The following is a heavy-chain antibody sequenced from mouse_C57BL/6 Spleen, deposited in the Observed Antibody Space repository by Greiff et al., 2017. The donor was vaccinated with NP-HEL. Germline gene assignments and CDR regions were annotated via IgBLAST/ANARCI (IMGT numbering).Heavy chain of an antibody. Sequence: QVQLQQPGAELVKPGASVKLSCKASGYTFTSYWMHWVTQRPGRGLGWIGRIDPNRGGTKYNEKFKSKATLTVDKPSSTAYMQLSSLTSEDSAVYYCARSGITTVVAPFDYWGQGTTLTVSS. CDR3: ARSGITTVVAPFDY. D-gene: IGHD1-1*01. V-gene: IGHV1-72*01. CDR1: GYTFTSYW. J-gene: IGHJ2*01. CDR2: IDPNRGGT.